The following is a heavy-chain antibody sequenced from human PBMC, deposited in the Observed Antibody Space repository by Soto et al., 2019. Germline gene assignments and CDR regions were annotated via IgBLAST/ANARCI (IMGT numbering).Heavy chain of an antibody. D-gene: IGHD6-13*01. Sequence: GGSLRLSCAASGFTFSSYWMSWVRQAPGKGLEWVANIKQDGSEKYYVDSVKGRFTISRDNAKNSLYLQMNSLRAEDTAVYYCARDFVAPAAGTLGAFDIWGQGTMVTVSS. CDR3: ARDFVAPAAGTLGAFDI. CDR2: IKQDGSEK. J-gene: IGHJ3*02. V-gene: IGHV3-7*01. CDR1: GFTFSSYW.